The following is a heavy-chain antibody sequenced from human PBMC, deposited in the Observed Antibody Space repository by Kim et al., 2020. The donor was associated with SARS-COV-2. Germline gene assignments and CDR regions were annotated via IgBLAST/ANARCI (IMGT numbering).Heavy chain of an antibody. D-gene: IGHD2-15*01. Sequence: SETLSLTCTVSGGSISSGGYYWSWIRQHPGKGLEWIGYIYYSGSTYYNPSLKSRVTISVDTAKNQFSLKLSSVTAADTAVYYCARGGMAAQYSSPFDIWGQGTMVTVSS. CDR2: IYYSGST. V-gene: IGHV4-31*03. J-gene: IGHJ3*02. CDR1: GGSISSGGYY. CDR3: ARGGMAAQYSSPFDI.